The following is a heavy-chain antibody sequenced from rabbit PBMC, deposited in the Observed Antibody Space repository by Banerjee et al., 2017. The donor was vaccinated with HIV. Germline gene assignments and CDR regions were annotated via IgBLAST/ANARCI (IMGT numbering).Heavy chain of an antibody. CDR3: ARGLSSHAGYGYGRSFGL. Sequence: QEQLKETGGGLVQPGGSLKLSCKASGFDFSSYGVSWVRQAPGKGLEWIACIDAGFSGSTYYASWAKGRFTISKTSSTTVDLKMTSLTAADTATYFCARGLSSHAGYGYGRSFGLWGQGTLVTVS. V-gene: IGHV1S45*01. CDR1: GFDFSSYG. J-gene: IGHJ3*01. CDR2: IDAGFSGST. D-gene: IGHD6-1*01.